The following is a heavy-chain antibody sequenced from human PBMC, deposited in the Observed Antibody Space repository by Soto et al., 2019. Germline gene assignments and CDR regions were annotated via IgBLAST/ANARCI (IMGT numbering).Heavy chain of an antibody. CDR1: GFTFSNYA. D-gene: IGHD3-10*01. CDR3: VRCPLGSYYDS. Sequence: PGGSLRLSCAASGFTFSNYAMHWVRQAPGAGLEYVSAISISGDATYYGDSVEGRFTISRDNSKNTLYLHMGSLRVEDTAVYYCVRCPLGSYYDSWGQGILVTVSS. CDR2: ISISGDAT. J-gene: IGHJ5*01. V-gene: IGHV3-64*02.